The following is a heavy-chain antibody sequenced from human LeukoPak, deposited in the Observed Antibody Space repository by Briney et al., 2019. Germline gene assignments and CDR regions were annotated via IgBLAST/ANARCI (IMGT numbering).Heavy chain of an antibody. CDR2: INHSGST. V-gene: IGHV4-39*01. Sequence: SETLSLTCTVSGGSISSSSYYWGWIRQPPGKGLEWIGEINHSGSTNYNPSLKSRVTISVDTSKNQFSLKLSSVTAADTAVYYCARHFDSSGYDAFDIWGQGTMVTVSS. CDR1: GGSISSSSYY. J-gene: IGHJ3*02. CDR3: ARHFDSSGYDAFDI. D-gene: IGHD3-22*01.